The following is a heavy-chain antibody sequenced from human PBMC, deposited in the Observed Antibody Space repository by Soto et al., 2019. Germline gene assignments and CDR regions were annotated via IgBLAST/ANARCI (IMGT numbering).Heavy chain of an antibody. J-gene: IGHJ5*02. V-gene: IGHV4-59*01. CDR3: ARESGGSGKNEWFDP. CDR1: RGSISSYY. CDR2: IHRTGST. D-gene: IGHD1-1*01. Sequence: SETLSLTCSVSRGSISSYYCSWVRQPPGKGLEWIGFIHRTGSTKYNPSLESRVTISVDTSQKQLSLRLSSVTAADTAVYYCARESGGSGKNEWFDPWGQGSLVTVSS.